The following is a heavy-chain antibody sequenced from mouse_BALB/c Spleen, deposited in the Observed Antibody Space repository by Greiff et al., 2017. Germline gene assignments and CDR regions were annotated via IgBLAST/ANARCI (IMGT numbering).Heavy chain of an antibody. CDR2: IRLKSNNYAT. CDR1: GFTFSNYW. V-gene: IGHV6-6*02. CDR3: TRSPLYYRYDGAWFAY. D-gene: IGHD2-14*01. Sequence: EVKLVESGGGLVQPGGSMKLSCVASGFTFSNYWMNWVRQSPEKGLEWVAEIRLKSNNYATHYAESVKGRFTISRDDSKSSVYLQMNNLRAEDTGIYYCTRSPLYYRYDGAWFAYWGQGTLVTVSA. J-gene: IGHJ3*01.